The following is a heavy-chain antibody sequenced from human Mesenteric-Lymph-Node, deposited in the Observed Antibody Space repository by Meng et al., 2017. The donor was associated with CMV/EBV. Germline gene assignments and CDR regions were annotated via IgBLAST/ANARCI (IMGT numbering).Heavy chain of an antibody. J-gene: IGHJ4*02. Sequence: GGSLRLSCAASGFTFSSYGMHWVRQAPGKGLEWVAHMNQDGRNKYYVDSVKGRFTISRDNAKNSLYLQMDSLRVEDTAVYYCVRHPDYRFDYWGQGNLVTVSS. D-gene: IGHD4-11*01. CDR2: MNQDGRNK. CDR1: GFTFSSYG. CDR3: VRHPDYRFDY. V-gene: IGHV3-7*01.